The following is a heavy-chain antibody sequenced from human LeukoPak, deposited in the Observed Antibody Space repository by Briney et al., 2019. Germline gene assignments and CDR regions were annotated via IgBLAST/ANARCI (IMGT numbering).Heavy chain of an antibody. CDR2: INAGNGNT. J-gene: IGHJ4*02. V-gene: IGHV1-3*01. D-gene: IGHD2-15*01. CDR3: ARSPPFIVVVVAATVSFDY. CDR1: GYTFTSYA. Sequence: PGASVKVSCKASGYTFTSYAMHWVRQAPGQRLEWMGWINAGNGNTKYSQKFQGRVTITTDTSTSTAYMELRSLRSDDTAVYYCARSPPFIVVVVAATVSFDYWGQGTLVTVSS.